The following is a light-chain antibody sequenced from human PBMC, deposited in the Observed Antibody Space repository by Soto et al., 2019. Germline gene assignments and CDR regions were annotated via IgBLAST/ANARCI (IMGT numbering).Light chain of an antibody. CDR2: GAS. J-gene: IGKJ1*01. Sequence: EIVLTQSPGTLSLSPGERATLSCRASQSVTSDYLAWYQHKPGQAPRLLIYGASSRATGIPDRFSGSGSGTDFTLTISRLEPEDFAVYYCQQYGRSPRTLGQGTKVENK. CDR3: QQYGRSPRT. V-gene: IGKV3-20*01. CDR1: QSVTSDY.